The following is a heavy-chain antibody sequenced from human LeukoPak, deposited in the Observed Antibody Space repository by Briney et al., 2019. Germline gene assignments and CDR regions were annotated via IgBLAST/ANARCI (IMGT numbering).Heavy chain of an antibody. J-gene: IGHJ4*02. CDR2: IYYSGST. Sequence: SETLSLTCTVSGGSISSSSYYWGWIRQPPGKGLEWIGSIYYSGSTYYNPSLERRVTISVDTSKNQFSLKLSSVTAADTAVYYCARVKEDYYDSSGYSFDYWGQGTLVTVSS. CDR1: GGSISSSSYY. CDR3: ARVKEDYYDSSGYSFDY. V-gene: IGHV4-39*07. D-gene: IGHD3-22*01.